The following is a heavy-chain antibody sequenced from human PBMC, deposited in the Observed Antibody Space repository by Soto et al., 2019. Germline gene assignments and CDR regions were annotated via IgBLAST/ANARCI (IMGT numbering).Heavy chain of an antibody. J-gene: IGHJ6*02. Sequence: PSETLSLTCTVSGGSINSGGYYWTWIRQHPGKGLEWIGYIYNSGSTHYSPSLKSRVTISIDTSKNQLSLKLSSVTAADTAVYFCARDRTATNFYYYGMDVWGQGTTVTVSS. V-gene: IGHV4-31*03. CDR2: IYNSGST. CDR3: ARDRTATNFYYYGMDV. D-gene: IGHD5-18*01. CDR1: GGSINSGGYY.